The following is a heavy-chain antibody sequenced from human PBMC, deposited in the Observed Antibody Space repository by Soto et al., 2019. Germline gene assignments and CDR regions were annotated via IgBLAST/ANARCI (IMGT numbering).Heavy chain of an antibody. V-gene: IGHV4-59*08. CDR2: LYYRGTT. J-gene: IGHJ5*02. Sequence: QVQLQESGPGLVKASETLSLTCTVSGGSIDNYYWSWIRQPPGKGLQWIGYLYYRGTTTYSPYLKSRVTIAVDRAKNQFSLNPSSVAAADMAVCYCARLGGYDQSLDTWGQGTLVTVSS. D-gene: IGHD5-12*01. CDR1: GGSIDNYY. CDR3: ARLGGYDQSLDT.